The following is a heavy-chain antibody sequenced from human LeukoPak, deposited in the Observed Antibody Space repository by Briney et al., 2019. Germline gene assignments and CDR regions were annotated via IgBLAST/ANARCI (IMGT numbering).Heavy chain of an antibody. V-gene: IGHV3-23*01. D-gene: IGHD2-2*01. Sequence: PGGSLRLPCAASGFTFSSYAMSWVRQAPGKGLEWVSAISGSGGSTYYADSVKGRFTISRDNSKNTLYLQMNSLRAEDTAVYYCAKSKIVVVPAAMLANYYYYGMDVWGQGTTVTVSS. CDR1: GFTFSSYA. CDR3: AKSKIVVVPAAMLANYYYYGMDV. J-gene: IGHJ6*02. CDR2: ISGSGGST.